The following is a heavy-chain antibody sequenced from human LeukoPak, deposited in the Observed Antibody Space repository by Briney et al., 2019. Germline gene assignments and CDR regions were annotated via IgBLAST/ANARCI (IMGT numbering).Heavy chain of an antibody. D-gene: IGHD5-24*01. J-gene: IGHJ3*01. V-gene: IGHV3-23*01. CDR2: ISSSGNNA. CDR3: AKDIQLST. CDR1: GFTFRGAA. Sequence: GGSLRLSCAVSGFTFRGAAMTWVRQAPGTGLEWVSLISSSGNNAYYADSVKGRFTISRDNSKNTLSLQMNSLRVEDTAIYYCAKDIQLSTWGLGTRVTVSS.